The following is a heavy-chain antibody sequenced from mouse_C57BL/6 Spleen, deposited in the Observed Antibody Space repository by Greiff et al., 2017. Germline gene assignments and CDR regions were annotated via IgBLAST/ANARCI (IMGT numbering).Heavy chain of an antibody. CDR1: GYTFTSYW. Sequence: VQLQQPGAELVRPGTSVKLSCKASGYTFTSYWMHWVKQRPGQGLEWIGVIDPSDSYTNYNQKFKGKATLTVDTSSSTAYMQLSSLTSEDSAVYYCARSSDYDVDWGQGTTLTVSS. CDR3: ARSSDYDVD. CDR2: IDPSDSYT. J-gene: IGHJ2*01. V-gene: IGHV1-59*01. D-gene: IGHD2-4*01.